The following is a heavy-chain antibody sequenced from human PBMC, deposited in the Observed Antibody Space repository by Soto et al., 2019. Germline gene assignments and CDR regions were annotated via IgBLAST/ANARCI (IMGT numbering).Heavy chain of an antibody. CDR1: GFTFSSYA. J-gene: IGHJ4*02. Sequence: GGSLRLSCATSGFTFSSYAMSWVRQAPGKGLEWVSAISGSGGSTYYADSVKGRFTISRDNSKNTLYLQMNSLRAEDTAVYYCAKDRWELLGVFDYWGQGTLVTVSS. V-gene: IGHV3-23*01. CDR2: ISGSGGST. D-gene: IGHD1-26*01. CDR3: AKDRWELLGVFDY.